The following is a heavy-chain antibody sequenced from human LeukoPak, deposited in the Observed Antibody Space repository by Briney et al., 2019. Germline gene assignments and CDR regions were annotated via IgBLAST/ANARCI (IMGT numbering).Heavy chain of an antibody. Sequence: ASVKVSCKASGYTFTSYGISWVRQAPGQGLEWMGWISAYNGNTNYARKLQGRVTMTTDTSTSTAYMELRSLRSDDTAVYYCARAPMQKWLLLREYFQHWGQGTLVTVSS. CDR3: ARAPMQKWLLLREYFQH. CDR1: GYTFTSYG. J-gene: IGHJ1*01. D-gene: IGHD3-22*01. CDR2: ISAYNGNT. V-gene: IGHV1-18*01.